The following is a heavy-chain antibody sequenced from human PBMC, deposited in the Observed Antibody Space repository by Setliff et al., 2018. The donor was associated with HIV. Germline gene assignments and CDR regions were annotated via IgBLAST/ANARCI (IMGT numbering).Heavy chain of an antibody. CDR3: ATRIQLCY. CDR2: TNSDGSST. J-gene: IGHJ4*02. V-gene: IGHV3-74*01. D-gene: IGHD5-18*01. CDR1: GFTFSRDW. Sequence: LRLSCAASGFTFSRDWMLWVRQPPGKGLVWVARTNSDGSSTSHADSVKGRFTISRDNSKNTLYLQMNSLRAEDTAVYYCATRIQLCYWGQGTLVTVSS.